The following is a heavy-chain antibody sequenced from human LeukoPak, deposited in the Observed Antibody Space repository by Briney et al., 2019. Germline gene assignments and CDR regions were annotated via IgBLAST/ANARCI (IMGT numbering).Heavy chain of an antibody. CDR3: ARDNSGYDRYHYFDY. J-gene: IGHJ4*02. V-gene: IGHV1-69*01. CDR2: IIPIFGTA. CDR1: GGTFSSYA. Sequence: ASVKVSCKASGGTFSSYAISWVRQAPGQGLEWMGGIIPIFGTANDAQKFQGRVTITADESTSTAYMELSSLRSEDTAVYYCARDNSGYDRYHYFDYWGQGTLVTVSS. D-gene: IGHD5-12*01.